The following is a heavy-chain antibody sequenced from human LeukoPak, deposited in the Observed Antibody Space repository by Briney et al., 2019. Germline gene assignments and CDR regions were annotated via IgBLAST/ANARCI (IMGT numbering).Heavy chain of an antibody. Sequence: PGVSLRLSCAASGFTFDDYAMHWVRQAPGKGLEWVSLISWDGGSTYYADSVKGRFTISRDNSKNSLYLQMNSLRAEDTALYYCAKDIGYGDRAFDIWGQGTMVTVSS. CDR3: AKDIGYGDRAFDI. V-gene: IGHV3-43D*03. D-gene: IGHD4-17*01. CDR2: ISWDGGST. CDR1: GFTFDDYA. J-gene: IGHJ3*02.